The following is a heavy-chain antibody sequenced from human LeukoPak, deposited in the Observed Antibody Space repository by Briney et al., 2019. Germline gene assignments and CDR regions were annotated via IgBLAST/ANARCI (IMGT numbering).Heavy chain of an antibody. Sequence: SETLSLTCTVSGDSISRSTYYWAWIRQPPGKGLEWIGRVYYGRSPYFNPSLESRATISVDTSKNHFSLKMSSVTAADTAVYYCARSSGTGTFSYWGQGTLVTVSS. V-gene: IGHV4-39*02. D-gene: IGHD6-25*01. CDR2: VYYGRSP. J-gene: IGHJ4*02. CDR3: ARSSGTGTFSY. CDR1: GDSISRSTYY.